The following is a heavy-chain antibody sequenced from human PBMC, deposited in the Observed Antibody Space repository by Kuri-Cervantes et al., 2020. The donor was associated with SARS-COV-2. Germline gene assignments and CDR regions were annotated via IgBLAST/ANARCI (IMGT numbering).Heavy chain of an antibody. J-gene: IGHJ4*02. D-gene: IGHD2-2*01. CDR1: GDSVSSYY. V-gene: IGHV4-34*01. CDR2: INHSGSA. Sequence: ESLKISCTVSGDSVSSYYWSWIRQPPGKGLEWVGEINHSGSANYNPSLKSRVTISVDTSKNQFSLKLSSVTAADTAVYYCARGHGAVVFLGYDYWGQGTLVTVSS. CDR3: ARGHGAVVFLGYDY.